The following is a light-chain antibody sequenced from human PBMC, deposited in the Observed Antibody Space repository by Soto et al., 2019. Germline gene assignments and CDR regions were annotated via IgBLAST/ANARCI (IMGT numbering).Light chain of an antibody. J-gene: IGKJ1*01. CDR2: AAS. Sequence: DIQMTQSPSTVSGSVGDRVTITCRASQTISSWLAWYQQKPGKAPKLLIFAASSLQSGVPSRFSGSRSGPDFTLTISSLQPEDFATYYCQQSYSSPPTFGQGTKVDIK. CDR3: QQSYSSPPT. V-gene: IGKV1-39*01. CDR1: QTISSW.